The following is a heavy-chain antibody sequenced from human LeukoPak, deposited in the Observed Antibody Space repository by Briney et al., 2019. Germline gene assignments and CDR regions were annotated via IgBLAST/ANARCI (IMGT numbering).Heavy chain of an antibody. J-gene: IGHJ3*02. CDR1: GYTFTSYY. CDR2: INPSGGST. CDR3: AREYGGHAFDI. D-gene: IGHD4-17*01. V-gene: IGHV1-46*01. Sequence: GASVNVSCKASGYTFTSYYMHWVRQAPGQGLEWMGIINPSGGSTGYAQKFQGRVTMTRDTSTSTVYMDLSGLRSEDTAVYYCAREYGGHAFDIWGQGTMVTVSS.